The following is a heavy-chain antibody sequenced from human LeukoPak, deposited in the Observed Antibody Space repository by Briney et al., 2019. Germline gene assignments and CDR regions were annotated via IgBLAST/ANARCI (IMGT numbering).Heavy chain of an antibody. CDR2: ISWNSGSI. J-gene: IGHJ3*02. CDR1: GFTFDDYA. V-gene: IGHV3-9*01. CDR3: AKDMRADFWSGYNAFDI. D-gene: IGHD3-3*01. Sequence: PGGSLRLSCAASGFTFDDYAMHWVRQAPGKGLEWVSGISWNSGSIGYADSVKGRFTISRDNAKNSLYLQMNSLRAEDTALYYCAKDMRADFWSGYNAFDIWGQGTMVTVSS.